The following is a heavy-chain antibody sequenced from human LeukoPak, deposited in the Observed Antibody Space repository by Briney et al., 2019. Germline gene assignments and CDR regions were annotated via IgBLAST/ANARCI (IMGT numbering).Heavy chain of an antibody. V-gene: IGHV3-66*01. J-gene: IGHJ4*02. CDR1: GFAISGYD. D-gene: IGHD2-8*01. CDR2: FYTDGGT. Sequence: GGSLRLSCAASGFAISGYDITWVRQAPGKGLEGVSVFYTDGGTSYADSVRGRFTVSRDNYKNTVFFQMNSLRVEDTAVYFCTRNGGGLDIWGQGTLVTVSS. CDR3: TRNGGGLDI.